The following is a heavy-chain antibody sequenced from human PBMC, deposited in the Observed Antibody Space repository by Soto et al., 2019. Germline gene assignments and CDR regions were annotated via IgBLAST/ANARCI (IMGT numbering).Heavy chain of an antibody. CDR2: ISGSGGST. Sequence: GGSLRLSCAASGFTFSSYAMSWVRQAPGKGLEWVSAISGSGGSTYYADSVKGRFTISRDNSKNTLYLQMNSLRAEDTAVYYCAKASIRRGYSGYGGHGGYWGQGTLVTVSS. CDR1: GFTFSSYA. J-gene: IGHJ4*02. V-gene: IGHV3-23*01. CDR3: AKASIRRGYSGYGGHGGY. D-gene: IGHD5-12*01.